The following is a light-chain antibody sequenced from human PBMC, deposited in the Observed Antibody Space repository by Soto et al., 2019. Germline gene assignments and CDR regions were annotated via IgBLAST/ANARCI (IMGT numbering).Light chain of an antibody. J-gene: IGKJ5*01. CDR2: AAS. CDR3: QQADSFPFN. V-gene: IGKV1-12*01. CDR1: QGISSW. Sequence: DIQMTQSPSSVSASVGDRVTITCRASQGISSWLAWYQQKPGKAPKLLIYAASNLHRGVPSRFSGRGSGTEFTLTITSLQPEDFATYSCQQADSFPFNFGQGTRLEI.